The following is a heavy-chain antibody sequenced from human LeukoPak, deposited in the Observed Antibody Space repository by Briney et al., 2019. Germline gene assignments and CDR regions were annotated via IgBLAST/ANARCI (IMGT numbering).Heavy chain of an antibody. V-gene: IGHV1-46*01. CDR2: INPSGGST. CDR1: GYIFTSYS. CDR3: ARDGGLNGDYVESYYFDY. D-gene: IGHD4-17*01. J-gene: IGHJ4*02. Sequence: ASVKVSCKASGYIFTSYSLHWVRQAPGQGLEWMGIINPSGGSTSYAQKFQGRVTMTRDTSTSTVYMELSSLRSEDTAVYYCARDGGLNGDYVESYYFDYWGQGTLVTVSS.